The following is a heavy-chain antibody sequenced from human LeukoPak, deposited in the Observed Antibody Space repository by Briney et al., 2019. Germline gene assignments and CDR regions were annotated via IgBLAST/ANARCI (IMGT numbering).Heavy chain of an antibody. V-gene: IGHV3-23*01. CDR3: AKSAPHFFDY. D-gene: IGHD3-3*01. CDR2: ISSGGGGT. Sequence: GGSLRLSCEASGFTFSSYGMSWVRQAPGKGLEWVSVISSGGGGTNYADSVKGRFTVSRDNSENTLYMQMNSLRPEDTAVYYCAKSAPHFFDYWGQGTLVTVSS. J-gene: IGHJ4*02. CDR1: GFTFSSYG.